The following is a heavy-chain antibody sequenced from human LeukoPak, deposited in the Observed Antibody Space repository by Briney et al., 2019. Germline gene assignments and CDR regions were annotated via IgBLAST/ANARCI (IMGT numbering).Heavy chain of an antibody. CDR2: ISGSGVTT. D-gene: IGHD5-18*01. J-gene: IGHJ5*02. V-gene: IGHV3-23*01. CDR1: GFTFSDYG. CDR3: AKDGMVPLEGYSYVNWFDP. Sequence: GGSLRLSCAASGFTFSDYGMSWVRQAPGKGLEWVSAISGSGVTTYYADSVKGRFTISRDNSKHTLYLQMNSLRAEDTAVYYCAKDGMVPLEGYSYVNWFDPWGQGTLVTVSS.